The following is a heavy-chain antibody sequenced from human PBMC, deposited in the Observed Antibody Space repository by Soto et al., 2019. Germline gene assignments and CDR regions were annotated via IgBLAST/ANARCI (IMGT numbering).Heavy chain of an antibody. V-gene: IGHV6-1*01. D-gene: IGHD3-16*01. CDR3: ARELPYYESSDRYFDY. J-gene: IGHJ4*02. Sequence: SQTLSLTCAISGDSVSGNSAAWNWIRQSPSRGLEWLGRTYYRSKWYNDYAVSVKSRITVTPDTSKNQFSLHLNSVTPEDTAVYYCARELPYYESSDRYFDYWGQGPLGTASS. CDR1: GDSVSGNSAA. CDR2: TYYRSKWYN.